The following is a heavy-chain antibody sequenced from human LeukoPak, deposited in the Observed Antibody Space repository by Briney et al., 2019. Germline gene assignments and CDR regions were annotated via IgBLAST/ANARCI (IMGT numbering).Heavy chain of an antibody. D-gene: IGHD3-10*01. V-gene: IGHV4-59*10. CDR2: IYSGGST. Sequence: GSLRLSCAASGFTVSSNYMSWIRQPAGKGLEWIGRIYSGGSTTYNPSLKSRLTMSVDTSKSQFSLKLTSVTAADTAVYYCARMIRGAMGFDYWGQGALVTVSS. J-gene: IGHJ4*02. CDR3: ARMIRGAMGFDY. CDR1: GFTVSSNY.